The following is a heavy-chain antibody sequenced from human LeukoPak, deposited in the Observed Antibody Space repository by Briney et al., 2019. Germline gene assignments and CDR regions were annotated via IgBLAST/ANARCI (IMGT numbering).Heavy chain of an antibody. Sequence: SETLSLTCTVSGGSISSYYWSWIRQPPGKGLEWIGYIYYSGSTNYNPSLKSRVTISVDTSKNQFSLKLSSVTAADTAVYYCARDGLAVTTGGSYYYYGMDVWGQGTTVTVSS. CDR1: GGSISSYY. CDR3: ARDGLAVTTGGSYYYYGMDV. J-gene: IGHJ6*02. V-gene: IGHV4-59*01. D-gene: IGHD4-17*01. CDR2: IYYSGST.